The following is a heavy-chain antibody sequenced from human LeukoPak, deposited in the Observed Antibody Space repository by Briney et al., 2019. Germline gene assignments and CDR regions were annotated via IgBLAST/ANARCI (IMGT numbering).Heavy chain of an antibody. D-gene: IGHD3-10*01. J-gene: IGHJ4*02. CDR2: IYYSGST. Sequence: SETLSLTCTVSGGSISSGDYYWSWIRQPPGKGLEWIGYIYYSGSTNYNPSLKSRVTISVDTSKNQFSLKLSSVTAADTAVYYCAGRITMVREGDFDYWGQGTLVTVSS. CDR1: GGSISSGDYY. V-gene: IGHV4-61*08. CDR3: AGRITMVREGDFDY.